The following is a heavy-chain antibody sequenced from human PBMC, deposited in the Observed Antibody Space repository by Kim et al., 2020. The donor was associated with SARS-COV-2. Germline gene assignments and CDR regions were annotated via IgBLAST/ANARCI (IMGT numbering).Heavy chain of an antibody. V-gene: IGHV1-18*04. CDR2: ISAYNGNT. J-gene: IGHJ4*02. CDR3: ARGGVAYDSSGYYYVDY. D-gene: IGHD3-22*01. CDR1: GYTFTSYG. Sequence: ASVKVSCKASGYTFTSYGISWVRQAPGQGLEWMGWISAYNGNTNYAQKLQGRVTMTTDTSTSTAYMELRSLRSDDTAVYYCARGGVAYDSSGYYYVDYWGQGTLVTVSS.